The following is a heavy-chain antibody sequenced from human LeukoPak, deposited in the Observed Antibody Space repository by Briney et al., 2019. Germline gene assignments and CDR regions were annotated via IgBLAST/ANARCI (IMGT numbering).Heavy chain of an antibody. CDR2: IYTSGNT. V-gene: IGHV4-4*07. Sequence: SDTLSLTRTVSGRSISSYYWSWIRQPAGPGLEWIGRIYTSGNTNYNPSLKSRVTMSVDTSKNQFSLKLSSVTAADTAVYYCARVQYYDSSGYPGDDAFDIWGQGTMVTVSA. CDR3: ARVQYYDSSGYPGDDAFDI. CDR1: GRSISSYY. J-gene: IGHJ3*02. D-gene: IGHD3-22*01.